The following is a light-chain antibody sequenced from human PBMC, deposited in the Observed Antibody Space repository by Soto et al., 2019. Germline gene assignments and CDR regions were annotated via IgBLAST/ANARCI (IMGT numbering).Light chain of an antibody. J-gene: IGLJ3*02. CDR2: EGS. V-gene: IGLV2-8*01. CDR3: TSYAGSDIWV. CDR1: SSDVGAYNY. Sequence: QSALTQPPSASGSPGQSVTISCTGTSSDVGAYNYVSWYQQYPGKAPKLMIYEGSKRPSGVPDRFSGSKSGKTASLTGSGLQPEDEADYYCTSYAGSDIWVFGGGTKVTVL.